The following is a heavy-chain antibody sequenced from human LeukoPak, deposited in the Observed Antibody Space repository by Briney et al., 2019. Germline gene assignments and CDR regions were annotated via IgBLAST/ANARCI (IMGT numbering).Heavy chain of an antibody. CDR3: ASSQPDPQHQEPFDY. CDR2: IIPIYGTA. D-gene: IGHD1-26*01. CDR1: GGTFSSYA. Sequence: SVKVSCKASGGTFSSYAISWVRQAPGQGLEWMGGIIPIYGTADYAQKFRGRVTITADASTTTFYMELSSLRSEDTAVYYCASSQPDPQHQEPFDYWGQGTLVTVSS. J-gene: IGHJ4*02. V-gene: IGHV1-69*13.